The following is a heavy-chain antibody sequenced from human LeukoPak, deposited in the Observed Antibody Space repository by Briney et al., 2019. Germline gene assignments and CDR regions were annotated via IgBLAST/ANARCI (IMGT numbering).Heavy chain of an antibody. CDR2: IYYSGST. V-gene: IGHV4-59*01. CDR3: AREAKTGGAFDI. J-gene: IGHJ3*02. CDR1: GVSISSYY. Sequence: SETLSLTCTVSGVSISSYYWSWIRQPPGKGLEWIGYIYYSGSTYYNPSLKSRVTISVDMSKNQFTLKLNSVTATDTAVYYCAREAKTGGAFDIWGQGTMVTVSS.